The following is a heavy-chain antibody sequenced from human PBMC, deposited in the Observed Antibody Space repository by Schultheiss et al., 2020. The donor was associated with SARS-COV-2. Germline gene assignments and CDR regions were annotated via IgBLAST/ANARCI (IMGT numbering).Heavy chain of an antibody. CDR1: GGSVSSGSYY. CDR2: IYYTGST. V-gene: IGHV4-61*01. D-gene: IGHD5-12*01. Sequence: SQTLSLTCTVSGGSVSSGSYYWSWIRQPPGKGLEWIGYIYYTGSTKYNPSLESRVTMSVDTSKTQFSLKLSSVTAADTAVYYCAMSGGLYSIGRFDPWGQGTLVTVSS. J-gene: IGHJ5*02. CDR3: AMSGGLYSIGRFDP.